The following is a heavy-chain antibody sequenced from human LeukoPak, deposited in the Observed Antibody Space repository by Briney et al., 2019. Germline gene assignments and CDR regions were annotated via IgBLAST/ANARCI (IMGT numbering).Heavy chain of an antibody. CDR1: GFTFSSYW. CDR2: ISGSGGST. J-gene: IGHJ4*02. Sequence: GGSLRLSCAASGFTFSSYWMHWVRQAPGKGLEWVSAISGSGGSTYYADSVKGRFTISRDNSKNTLYLQMNSLRAEDTAVYYCAKDPYCGGDCYFDYWGQGTLVTVSS. D-gene: IGHD2-21*02. CDR3: AKDPYCGGDCYFDY. V-gene: IGHV3-23*01.